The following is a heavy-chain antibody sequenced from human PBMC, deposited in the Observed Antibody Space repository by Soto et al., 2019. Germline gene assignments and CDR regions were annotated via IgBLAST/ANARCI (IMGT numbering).Heavy chain of an antibody. Sequence: PGEPLKISCKGSGYSFTSYWIGWVRQMPGKGLEWMGIIYPGDSDTRYSPSFQGQVTISADKSISTAYLQWSSLKASDTAMYYCARHKSAAAALIDYWGQGTLVTVSS. V-gene: IGHV5-51*01. CDR1: GYSFTSYW. CDR3: ARHKSAAAALIDY. CDR2: IYPGDSDT. D-gene: IGHD6-13*01. J-gene: IGHJ4*02.